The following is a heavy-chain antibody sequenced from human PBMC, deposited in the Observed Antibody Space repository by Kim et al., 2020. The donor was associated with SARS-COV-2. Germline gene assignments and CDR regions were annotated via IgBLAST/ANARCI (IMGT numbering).Heavy chain of an antibody. V-gene: IGHV1-2*02. D-gene: IGHD3-3*01. CDR1: GYTFIGYY. CDR3: ARAEGRRRSGFLANFDY. Sequence: ASVKVSCKASGYTFIGYYMHWVRQAPGQGLEWMGWINPNSGDTNYAQNFQGRVTMTRDTSISTTYMEVSRLHSDDTAVYYCARAEGRRRSGFLANFDYWGQRTLVTVSS. J-gene: IGHJ4*02. CDR2: INPNSGDT.